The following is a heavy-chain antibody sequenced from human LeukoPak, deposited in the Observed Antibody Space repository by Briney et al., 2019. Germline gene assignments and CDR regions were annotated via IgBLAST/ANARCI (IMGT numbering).Heavy chain of an antibody. CDR2: ISSSSSTI. CDR3: ARDKVLVGATPNWFDP. D-gene: IGHD1-26*01. V-gene: IGHV3-48*01. Sequence: GGSLRLSCVASGFTFRNSGMNWDRQAPGKGLEWVSYISSSSSTIYYADSVKGRFTISRDNAKNSLYLQMNSLRAEDTAVYYCARDKVLVGATPNWFDPWGQGTLVTVSS. CDR1: GFTFRNSG. J-gene: IGHJ5*02.